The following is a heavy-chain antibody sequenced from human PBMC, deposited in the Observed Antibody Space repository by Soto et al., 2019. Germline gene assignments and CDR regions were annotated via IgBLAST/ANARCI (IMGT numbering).Heavy chain of an antibody. CDR1: GGSITSGGSS. V-gene: IGHV4-30-2*06. Sequence: QLHLQESGSGLLKPSQTLSLTCGVSGGSITSGGSSWSWIRQSPGKGLEWIGYMFQSGTTFYNPSLKRRVDISIDRPKNLFSLALRSVPAADTAVYYCATEPRSSRYDGSRYSQFWYLDLWGRGTLVTVSS. D-gene: IGHD3-22*01. J-gene: IGHJ2*01. CDR3: ATEPRSSRYDGSRYSQFWYLDL. CDR2: MFQSGTT.